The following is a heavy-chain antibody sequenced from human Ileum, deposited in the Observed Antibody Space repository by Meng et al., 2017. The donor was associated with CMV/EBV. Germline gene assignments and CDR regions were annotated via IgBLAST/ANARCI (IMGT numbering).Heavy chain of an antibody. CDR2: IIPIFGTA. Sequence: SVKVSCKASGGTFSSYAISWVRQAPGQGLEWMGGIIPIFGTANYAQKFQGRVTITTDESTSTAYMELSSLRSEDTAVYHCARDLDYDILTGYPRTYYYYGMDVWGQGTTVTVSS. CDR1: GGTFSSYA. J-gene: IGHJ6*02. V-gene: IGHV1-69*05. CDR3: ARDLDYDILTGYPRTYYYYGMDV. D-gene: IGHD3-9*01.